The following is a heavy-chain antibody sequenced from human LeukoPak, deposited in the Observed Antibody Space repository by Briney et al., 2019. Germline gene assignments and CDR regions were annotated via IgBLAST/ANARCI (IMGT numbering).Heavy chain of an antibody. Sequence: GGSLRLSCAASGFTFSSYSMNWVRQAPGKGLEWVSSISSSSYIYYADSVKGRFTISRDNAKNSLYLQMNSLRAEDTAVYYCARSGYAVSVGNDYWGQGTLVTVSS. D-gene: IGHD5-12*01. V-gene: IGHV3-21*01. J-gene: IGHJ4*02. CDR1: GFTFSSYS. CDR3: ARSGYAVSVGNDY. CDR2: ISSSSYI.